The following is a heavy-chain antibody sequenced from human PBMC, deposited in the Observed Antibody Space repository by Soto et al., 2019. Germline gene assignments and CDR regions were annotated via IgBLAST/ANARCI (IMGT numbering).Heavy chain of an antibody. V-gene: IGHV3-23*01. CDR2: ISANGQGI. Sequence: GGSLRLSCAASGFTFNNYAMSWVRQAPGKGLEWVSAISANGQGIYYADSVKGRFIISRDSSKNTVFLHMESLTAEDTAVYYCAKDRNYPRDQFHNWGQGTLVTVSS. D-gene: IGHD1-7*01. CDR1: GFTFNNYA. CDR3: AKDRNYPRDQFHN. J-gene: IGHJ4*02.